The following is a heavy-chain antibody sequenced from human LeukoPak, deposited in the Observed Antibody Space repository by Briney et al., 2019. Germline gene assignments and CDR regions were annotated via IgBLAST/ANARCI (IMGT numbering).Heavy chain of an antibody. CDR3: ARGLFHRGYCSGGSCYGVFNWFDP. V-gene: IGHV4-39*07. CDR1: GGSISSSSYY. Sequence: PSETLSLTCTVSGGSISSSSYYWGWIRQPPGKGLEWIGSIYYSGSTYYNPSLKSRVTISVDTSKNQFSLKLSSVTAADTAVYYCARGLFHRGYCSGGSCYGVFNWFDPWGQGTLVTVSS. J-gene: IGHJ5*02. D-gene: IGHD2-15*01. CDR2: IYYSGST.